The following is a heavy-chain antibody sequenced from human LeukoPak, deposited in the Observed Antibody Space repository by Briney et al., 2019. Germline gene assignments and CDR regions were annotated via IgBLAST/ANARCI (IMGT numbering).Heavy chain of an antibody. CDR1: GYTFTGYY. CDR2: INPNSGGT. J-gene: IGHJ4*02. Sequence: ASVKVSCKASGYTFTGYYMHWVRQAPGQGLEWMGRINPNSGGTNYAQKFQGRVTITRDTSISKAYMELSRLRSDDTAVYYCAVDSSGYYGEFDYWGQGTLVTVSS. D-gene: IGHD3-22*01. V-gene: IGHV1-2*06. CDR3: AVDSSGYYGEFDY.